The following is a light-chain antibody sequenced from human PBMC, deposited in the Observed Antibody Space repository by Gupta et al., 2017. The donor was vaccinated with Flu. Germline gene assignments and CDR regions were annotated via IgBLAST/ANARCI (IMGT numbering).Light chain of an antibody. CDR1: QSINSW. CDR3: QQYSTSPLT. Sequence: PSPLSPPVEDCITFPSPAHQSINSWLAWYQQKPGKAPKILIHKASNRATGVPERFSGSGSGTDFTLTIRSLQPDDFAAYYCQQYSTSPLTFGGGTKVEIE. CDR2: KAS. V-gene: IGKV1-5*03. J-gene: IGKJ4*01.